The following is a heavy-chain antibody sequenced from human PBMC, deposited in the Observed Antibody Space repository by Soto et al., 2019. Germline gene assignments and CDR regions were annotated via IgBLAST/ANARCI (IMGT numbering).Heavy chain of an antibody. Sequence: GGFLRLSCAASGFTFNNYWMHWVRQAPGKGLVWVSRINTDGSRTNYADSVKGRFTISRDNAKNTLYLQMDSLRAEDTAVYYCAKVATGSYNWFDPWGQGTLVTVSS. CDR1: GFTFNNYW. V-gene: IGHV3-74*01. J-gene: IGHJ5*02. CDR3: AKVATGSYNWFDP. CDR2: INTDGSRT. D-gene: IGHD1-1*01.